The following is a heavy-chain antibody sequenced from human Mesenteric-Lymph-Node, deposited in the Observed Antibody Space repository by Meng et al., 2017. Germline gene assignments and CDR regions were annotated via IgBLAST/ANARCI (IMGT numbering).Heavy chain of an antibody. CDR3: ARLLVGANNGDAFAI. J-gene: IGHJ3*02. CDR2: IIPIFGTA. D-gene: IGHD1-26*01. V-gene: IGHV1-69*13. Sequence: SVKVSCKASGGTFSSYAISWVRQAPGQGLEWMGGIIPIFGTANYAQKFQGRVTITADESTSTAYMELSSLRSEDTAVYYCARLLVGANNGDAFAIWGQGTMFTVSS. CDR1: GGTFSSYA.